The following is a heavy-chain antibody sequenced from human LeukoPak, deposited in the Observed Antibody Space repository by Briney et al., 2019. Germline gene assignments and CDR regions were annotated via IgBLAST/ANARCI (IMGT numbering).Heavy chain of an antibody. J-gene: IGHJ4*02. Sequence: ASVRVPCMASGYTFTSYYMHWVRHAPGQGLEWMGIINPSGGGTSYAQNFQGRVTMTRDTSTSTVYMELSSLKSEDTAVYYCARFHSSLHTAGDYWGQGTLVTVSS. CDR1: GYTFTSYY. V-gene: IGHV1-46*01. D-gene: IGHD5-18*01. CDR3: ARFHSSLHTAGDY. CDR2: INPSGGGT.